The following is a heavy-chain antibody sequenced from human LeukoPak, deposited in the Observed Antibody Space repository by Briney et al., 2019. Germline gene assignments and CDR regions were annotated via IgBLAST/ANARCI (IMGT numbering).Heavy chain of an antibody. CDR1: GGTFSSYA. J-gene: IGHJ4*02. CDR2: IIPIFGTA. CDR3: ARGTDYYGSGSYYLSPFDY. D-gene: IGHD3-10*01. V-gene: IGHV1-69*05. Sequence: EASVKVSCKASGGTFSSYAISWVRQAPGQGLEWMGGIIPIFGTANYAQKLQGRVTMTTDTSTSTAYMELRSLRSDDTAVYYCARGTDYYGSGSYYLSPFDYWGQGTLVTVSS.